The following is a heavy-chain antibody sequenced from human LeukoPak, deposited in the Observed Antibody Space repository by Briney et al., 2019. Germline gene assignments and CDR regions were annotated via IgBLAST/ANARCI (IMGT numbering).Heavy chain of an antibody. CDR1: GGTFSSYA. CDR3: ARAFSSYGSGSYFSY. J-gene: IGHJ4*02. CDR2: IIPIFGTA. Sequence: GASVKVSCKASGGTFSSYAISWVRQAPGQGLEWMGGIIPIFGTANYAQKFQGRVTITTDESTSTAYMELSSLRSEDTAVYYCARAFSSYGSGSYFSYWSQGTLVTVSS. V-gene: IGHV1-69*05. D-gene: IGHD3-10*01.